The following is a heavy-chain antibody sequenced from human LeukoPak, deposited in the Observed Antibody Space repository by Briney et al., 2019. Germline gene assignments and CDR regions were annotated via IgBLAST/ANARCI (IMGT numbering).Heavy chain of an antibody. CDR1: GFTFSSYS. J-gene: IGHJ4*02. CDR2: ISSSSSYI. Sequence: GGSLRLSCAASGFTFSSYSMNWFGQAPGKGLKGVSSISSSSSYIYYADSVKGRFTISRDNAKNSLYLQMNSLRAEDTAVYYCARGYGEPGIDYWGQGTLVTVSS. V-gene: IGHV3-21*01. CDR3: ARGYGEPGIDY. D-gene: IGHD4-17*01.